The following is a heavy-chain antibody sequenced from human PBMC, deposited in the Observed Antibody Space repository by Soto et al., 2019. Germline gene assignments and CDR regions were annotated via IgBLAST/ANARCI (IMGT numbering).Heavy chain of an antibody. V-gene: IGHV1-2*02. J-gene: IGHJ4*02. Sequence: ASVKVSCKASGYTFTGYYMHWVRQAPGQGLEWMGWINPNSGGTNYAQKFQGRVTMTRDTSISTAYMELSRLRPDDTAVYYCAEDDRITMIVVVLDYWGQGTLVTVSS. CDR2: INPNSGGT. D-gene: IGHD3-22*01. CDR3: AEDDRITMIVVVLDY. CDR1: GYTFTGYY.